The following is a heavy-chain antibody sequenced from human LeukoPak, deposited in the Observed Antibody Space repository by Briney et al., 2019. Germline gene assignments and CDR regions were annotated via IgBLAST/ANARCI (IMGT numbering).Heavy chain of an antibody. CDR3: ARGPSGYHNT. CDR1: GFTFSNYW. Sequence: GGSLRLSCVVSGFTFSNYWMSWVRQAPGKGLEWVANIKHDGSEKYYVESVKGRFTISRDNAKNSLYLQMNSLRAEDTAVYYCARGPSGYHNTGGQGTLVTVSS. CDR2: IKHDGSEK. D-gene: IGHD5-12*01. V-gene: IGHV3-7*01. J-gene: IGHJ4*02.